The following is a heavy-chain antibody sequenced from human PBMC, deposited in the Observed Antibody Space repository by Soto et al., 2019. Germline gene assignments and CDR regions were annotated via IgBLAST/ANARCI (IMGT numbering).Heavy chain of an antibody. CDR1: GFTFSSYA. D-gene: IGHD6-13*01. V-gene: IGHV3-23*01. J-gene: IGHJ1*01. CDR2: ISGGGSTT. Sequence: EVQLLESGGGLVQPEGSLRLSCEASGFTFSSYAMSWVRQAPGKWLEWGSGISGGGSTTYYADSVKGRFTISRDNSKNTLYLQVNSLRAEDTAVYYCARDQAAGGTISRYFQDWGQGTLVTVSS. CDR3: ARDQAAGGTISRYFQD.